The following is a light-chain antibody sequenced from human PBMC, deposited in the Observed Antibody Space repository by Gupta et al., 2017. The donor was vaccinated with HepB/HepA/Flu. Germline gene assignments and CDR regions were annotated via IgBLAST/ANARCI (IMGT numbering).Light chain of an antibody. CDR2: GKN. Sequence: SSELTQDPAVSVALGQTVRITCQGASLRSYYASWYQQKPGQAPVLVIYGKNNRPSGIPDRFSGSSSGNTVSLTITGAQAEDEADYYCQSRESNGNHVVFGGGTKLTVL. CDR1: SLRSYY. CDR3: QSRESNGNHVV. J-gene: IGLJ2*01. V-gene: IGLV3-19*01.